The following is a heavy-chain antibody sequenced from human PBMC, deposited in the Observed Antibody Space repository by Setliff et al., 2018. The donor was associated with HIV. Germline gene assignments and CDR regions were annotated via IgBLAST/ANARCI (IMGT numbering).Heavy chain of an antibody. CDR2: INPGGSP. J-gene: IGHJ4*02. CDR1: RRAFSAFY. D-gene: IGHD3-10*01. Sequence: SETLSLTCAVSRRAFSAFYWGWIRQPPGGGLEWLGEINPGGSPNYNPSLKSRLTISADTSENHFSLELRSVTAADTAMYFCTTGEHYGSGSFLPWGQGTPVTVSS. CDR3: TTGEHYGSGSFLP. V-gene: IGHV4-34*01.